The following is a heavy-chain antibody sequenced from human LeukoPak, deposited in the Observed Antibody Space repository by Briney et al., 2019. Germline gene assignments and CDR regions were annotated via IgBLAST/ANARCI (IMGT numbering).Heavy chain of an antibody. CDR1: GGSISGYY. CDR3: AREGQQRPLDY. V-gene: IGHV4-4*07. Sequence: SETLSLTCTVSGGSISGYYWSWIRQPAGMGLEWIGRISTSGSTHYSPSLKSRVTMSVDTSRNQFSLNLSSVAAADTAVYYCAREGQQRPLDYSGRGTLVTVSS. J-gene: IGHJ4*01. CDR2: ISTSGST. D-gene: IGHD6-25*01.